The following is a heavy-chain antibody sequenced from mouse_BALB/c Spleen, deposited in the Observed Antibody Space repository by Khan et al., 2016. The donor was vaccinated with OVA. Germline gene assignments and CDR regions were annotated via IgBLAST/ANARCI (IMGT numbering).Heavy chain of an antibody. CDR1: GYTFTSYT. V-gene: IGHV1-4*01. D-gene: IGHD2-3*01. CDR3: VGDGAYDRSDVWFAY. Sequence: VQLQQSGAELARPGASVKMSCKASGYTFTSYTIHWIKLRPGQGLEWIGYINPSNGYTNYNQKFRDKATLTADKSSTTAYMQLSSLTSDDSAEYNCVGDGAYDRSDVWFAYWGQGTLVTVSA. J-gene: IGHJ3*01. CDR2: INPSNGYT.